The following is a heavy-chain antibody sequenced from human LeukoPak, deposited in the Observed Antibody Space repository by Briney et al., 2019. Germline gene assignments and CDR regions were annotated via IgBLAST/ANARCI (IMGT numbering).Heavy chain of an antibody. CDR3: ARHLRPGVAGFDY. V-gene: IGHV4-59*08. Sequence: SETLSLTCTVSGGSIHGYYWTWVRQPPGKGLEWIEFIYYSGSTQYNPSLKSRATILVDTSNNQFSLMLSSVTAADTAVYYCARHLRPGVAGFDYWGQGALVTVSS. D-gene: IGHD6-19*01. CDR2: IYYSGST. CDR1: GGSIHGYY. J-gene: IGHJ4*02.